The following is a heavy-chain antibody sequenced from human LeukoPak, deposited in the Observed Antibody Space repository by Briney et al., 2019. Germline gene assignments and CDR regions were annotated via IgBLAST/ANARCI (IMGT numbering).Heavy chain of an antibody. CDR2: ICPGDSDT. V-gene: IGHV5-51*01. Sequence: GESLKISCKGSGYSFTSYWIGWVRQMPGKGLEWMGIICPGDSDTRYSPSFQGQVTISADKSISTAYLQWSSLKASDTAMYYCASGYGSGSYYSPDAFDIWGQGTMVTVSS. J-gene: IGHJ3*02. CDR1: GYSFTSYW. D-gene: IGHD3-10*01. CDR3: ASGYGSGSYYSPDAFDI.